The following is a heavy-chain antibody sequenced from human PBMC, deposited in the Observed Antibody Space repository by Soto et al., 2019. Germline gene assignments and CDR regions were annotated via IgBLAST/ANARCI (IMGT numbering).Heavy chain of an antibody. V-gene: IGHV1-8*01. CDR1: GYTFTSYD. CDR3: ARLQPLSVYSSSWHIYYYGMDV. J-gene: IGHJ6*02. Sequence: ASVKVSCKASGYTFTSYDINWVRQATGQGLEWMGWMNPNSGNTGYAQKFQGRVTMTRNTSISTAYMELSSLRSEDTAVYYCARLQPLSVYSSSWHIYYYGMDVWGQGTTVTVSS. CDR2: MNPNSGNT. D-gene: IGHD6-13*01.